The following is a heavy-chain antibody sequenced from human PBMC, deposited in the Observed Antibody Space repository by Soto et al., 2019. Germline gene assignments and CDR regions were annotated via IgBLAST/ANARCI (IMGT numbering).Heavy chain of an antibody. V-gene: IGHV3-64*01. CDR3: ARTGFGELPCLDY. CDR1: GFTFSSYA. D-gene: IGHD3-10*01. J-gene: IGHJ4*02. CDR2: ISSNGGST. Sequence: PGGSLRLSCAASGFTFSSYAMHWVRQAPGKGLEYVSAISSNGGSTYYANSVKGRFTISRDNSKNTLYLQMGSLRAEDMAVYYCARTGFGELPCLDYWGQGTLVTVSS.